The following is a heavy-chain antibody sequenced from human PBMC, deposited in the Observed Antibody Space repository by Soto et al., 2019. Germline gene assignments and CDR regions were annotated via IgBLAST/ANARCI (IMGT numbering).Heavy chain of an antibody. CDR1: GFTFSSYA. Sequence: QVQLVESGGGVVQPGRSLRLSCAASGFTFSSYALHWVRQAPGKGLEWVTIISYDGSDIYFADSVKGRFTISRDNSKNTLYLQMSSLRAEDTAVYYCARDQGLGTGVFDYWGQGTLVTVSS. D-gene: IGHD7-27*01. CDR3: ARDQGLGTGVFDY. V-gene: IGHV3-30-3*01. CDR2: ISYDGSDI. J-gene: IGHJ4*02.